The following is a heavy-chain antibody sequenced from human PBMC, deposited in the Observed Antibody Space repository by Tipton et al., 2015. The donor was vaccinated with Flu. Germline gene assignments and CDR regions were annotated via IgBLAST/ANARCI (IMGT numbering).Heavy chain of an antibody. Sequence: QVQLVQSGAEVKKPGASVRVSCKTSGHTFRSGYYMHWVRQAPGQGLAWMGWINPDSGGTNYGQKFQGRVTMTRETSISTAYMEVTGLRYDDTAVYYGATMLFGVGVKWGQGALVTVSS. V-gene: IGHV1-2*02. CDR1: GHTFRSGYY. CDR3: ATMLFGVGVK. D-gene: IGHD3-3*01. CDR2: INPDSGGT. J-gene: IGHJ4*02.